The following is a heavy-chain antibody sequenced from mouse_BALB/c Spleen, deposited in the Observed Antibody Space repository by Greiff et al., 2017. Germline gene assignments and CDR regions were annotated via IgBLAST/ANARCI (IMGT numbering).Heavy chain of an antibody. CDR1: GFTFNTYA. V-gene: IGHV10-1*02. J-gene: IGHJ3*01. Sequence: EVHLVESGGGLVQPKGSLKLSCAASGFTFNTYAMNWVRQAPGKGLEWVARIRSKSNNYATYYADSVKDRFTISRDDSQSMLYLQMNNLKTEDTAMYYCVRGDYDGWFAYWGQGTLVTVSA. CDR2: IRSKSNNYAT. CDR3: VRGDYDGWFAY. D-gene: IGHD2-4*01.